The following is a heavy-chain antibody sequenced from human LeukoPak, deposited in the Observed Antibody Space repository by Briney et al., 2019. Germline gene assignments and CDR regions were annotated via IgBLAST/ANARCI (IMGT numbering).Heavy chain of an antibody. CDR1: GFIVSSNY. CDR3: ARDPGSSWPLNDY. V-gene: IGHV3-66*01. Sequence: GGSLRLSCAASGFIVSSNYMSWVRQAPGKGLEWVSVIYSGGTTYYADSVKGRFTISRDNSKNTLYLQMNSLRAEDTAVYYCARDPGSSWPLNDYWGQGTLVTVSS. D-gene: IGHD6-13*01. J-gene: IGHJ4*02. CDR2: IYSGGTT.